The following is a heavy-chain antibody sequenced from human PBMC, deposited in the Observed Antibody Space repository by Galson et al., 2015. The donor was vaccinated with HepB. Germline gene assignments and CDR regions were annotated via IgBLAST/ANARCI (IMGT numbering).Heavy chain of an antibody. CDR2: ISWNSVAI. D-gene: IGHD2-8*01. CDR1: EFTFDDYA. V-gene: IGHV3-9*01. CDR3: AKDGSGDGMLFYMDV. Sequence: SLRLSCAASEFTFDDYAMHWVRQAPGQGLEWVSGISWNSVAIGYADSVKGRFTNSRDNDENPLYLQMNSRRPEDTALYFCAKDGSGDGMLFYMDVWGKGTTVTVSS. J-gene: IGHJ6*03.